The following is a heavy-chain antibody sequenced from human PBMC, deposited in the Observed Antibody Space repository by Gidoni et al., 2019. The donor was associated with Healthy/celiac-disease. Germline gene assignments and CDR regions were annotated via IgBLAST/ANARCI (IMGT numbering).Heavy chain of an antibody. Sequence: QVQLQQWGAGLLKPSETLSLTCVVYGGSSSGYYWSWIRQPPGKGLEWIGEINHSGSTNYNPSLKSRVTISVDTSKNQFSLKLSSVTAADTAVYYCAGRAYCGGDCYSGEYFQHWGQGTLVTVSS. V-gene: IGHV4-34*01. D-gene: IGHD2-21*02. CDR2: INHSGST. CDR1: GGSSSGYY. J-gene: IGHJ1*01. CDR3: AGRAYCGGDCYSGEYFQH.